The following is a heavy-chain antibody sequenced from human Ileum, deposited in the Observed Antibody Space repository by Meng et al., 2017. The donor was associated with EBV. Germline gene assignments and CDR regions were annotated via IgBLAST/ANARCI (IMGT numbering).Heavy chain of an antibody. CDR2: IDKIGST. CDR1: GSVSVYS. V-gene: IGHV4-34*01. CDR3: ASEASPYYYENNGYSYSY. J-gene: IGHJ4*02. Sequence: GSVSVYSWTWISQPQRKGMGGHGEIDKIGSTHYNQSLKNRVTISLDTLKTQFSLNLRSVTAADAAVYFCASEASPYYYENNGYSYSYWVQGTLVTVSS. D-gene: IGHD3-22*01.